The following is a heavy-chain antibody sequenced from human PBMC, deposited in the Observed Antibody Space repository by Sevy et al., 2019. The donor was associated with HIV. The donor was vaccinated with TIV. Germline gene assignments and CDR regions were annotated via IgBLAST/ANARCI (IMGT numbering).Heavy chain of an antibody. CDR1: GFTFSSYA. Sequence: GGSLRLSCAASGFTFSSYAMSWVRQAPGKGLEWVSAISGSGGSTYYADSVKGRFTISRDNSKNTLYLQMNSLRAEDTAVYYCAKKVLRYFDWISTHFDYRGQGTLVTVSS. V-gene: IGHV3-23*01. CDR2: ISGSGGST. J-gene: IGHJ4*02. CDR3: AKKVLRYFDWISTHFDY. D-gene: IGHD3-9*01.